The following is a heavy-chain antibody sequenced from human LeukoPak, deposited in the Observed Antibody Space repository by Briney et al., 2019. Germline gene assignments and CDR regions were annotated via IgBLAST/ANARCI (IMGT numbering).Heavy chain of an antibody. CDR3: AKPPRSDRYFDWLLHDLDAFDI. Sequence: GGSLRLSCAASGFTFSSYAMSWVRQAPGKGLEWVSAISGSGGSTYYADSVKGRFTISRDNSKNTLYLQMNSLRAEDTAVYYCAKPPRSDRYFDWLLHDLDAFDIWGQGTMVTVSS. CDR1: GFTFSSYA. V-gene: IGHV3-23*01. CDR2: ISGSGGST. D-gene: IGHD3-9*01. J-gene: IGHJ3*02.